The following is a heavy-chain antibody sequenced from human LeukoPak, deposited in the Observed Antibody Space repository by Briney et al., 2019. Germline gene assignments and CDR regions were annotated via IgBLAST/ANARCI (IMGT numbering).Heavy chain of an antibody. CDR3: ARLGGSYYTY. V-gene: IGHV3-7*01. Sequence: GGSLRLSCVPSGFAFSSYWMSWVRQAPGKGLEWVANIKQDGGEKYYVDSVKGRFTISRDNAKNSLFLQMNSLRVEDTAVYYCARLGGSYYTYWGQGTLVTVSS. D-gene: IGHD1-26*01. CDR2: IKQDGGEK. CDR1: GFAFSSYW. J-gene: IGHJ4*02.